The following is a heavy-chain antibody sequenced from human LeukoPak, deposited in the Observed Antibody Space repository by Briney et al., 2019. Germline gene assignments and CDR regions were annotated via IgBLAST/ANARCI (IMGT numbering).Heavy chain of an antibody. D-gene: IGHD3-10*01. V-gene: IGHV4-34*01. CDR1: GGSFSGYY. CDR3: ARGGTYYYGSGSLEYFQH. Sequence: PSETLSLTCAVYGGSFSGYYWSWIRQPPGKGLEWIGEINHSGSTNCNPSLKSRVTISVDTSKNQFSLKLGSVTAADTAVYYCARGGTYYYGSGSLEYFQHRGQGTLVTVSS. J-gene: IGHJ1*01. CDR2: INHSGST.